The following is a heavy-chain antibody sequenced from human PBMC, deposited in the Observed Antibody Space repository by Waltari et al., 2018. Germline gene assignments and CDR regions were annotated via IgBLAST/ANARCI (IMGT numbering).Heavy chain of an antibody. Sequence: QVQLVQSGAEVKKPGASVKVSCKASGYKFTSYGIGWVRQAPGQGLEWVGWIIAYNGNRYFEPRVQSKLTLTTDSSTTTAYMELTSLTFDDTAVYYCARGGLELGSAYHYNGMDVWGQGTTVIVS. CDR3: ARGGLELGSAYHYNGMDV. V-gene: IGHV1-18*01. CDR1: GYKFTSYG. D-gene: IGHD2-2*01. CDR2: IIAYNGNR. J-gene: IGHJ6*02.